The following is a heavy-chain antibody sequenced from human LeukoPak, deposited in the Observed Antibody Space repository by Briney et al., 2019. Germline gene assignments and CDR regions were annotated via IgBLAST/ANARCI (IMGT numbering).Heavy chain of an antibody. Sequence: GGSLRLSCAASGFTFSSYAMSWVRQAPGKGLEWVSAISGSGDSTYYGDSVKGRFTISRDNSKNTLYLQMNSLRAEDTAVYYCARGTPPPTGGLMGYWGQGTLVTVSS. CDR2: ISGSGDST. V-gene: IGHV3-23*01. D-gene: IGHD4-17*01. J-gene: IGHJ4*02. CDR1: GFTFSSYA. CDR3: ARGTPPPTGGLMGY.